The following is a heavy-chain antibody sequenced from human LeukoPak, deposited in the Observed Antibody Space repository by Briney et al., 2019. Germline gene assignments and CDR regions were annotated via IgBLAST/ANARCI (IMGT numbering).Heavy chain of an antibody. CDR3: ARDGYYYDSSGYRGLLDY. CDR2: INSDGSST. J-gene: IGHJ4*02. Sequence: PGGSLRLSCAASGFTFSTYWMHWVRQAPGKGLVWVSSINSDGSSTSYADSVRGRFTISRDNAKNTLYLQMNSLRAEDTAVYYCARDGYYYDSSGYRGLLDYWGQGTLVTVSS. CDR1: GFTFSTYW. V-gene: IGHV3-74*01. D-gene: IGHD3-22*01.